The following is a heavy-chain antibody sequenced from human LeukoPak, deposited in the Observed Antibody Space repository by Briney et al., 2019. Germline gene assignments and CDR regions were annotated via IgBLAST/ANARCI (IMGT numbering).Heavy chain of an antibody. CDR2: IYESGST. D-gene: IGHD3-10*01. V-gene: IGHV4-38-2*02. Sequence: SETLSLTCTVSGYFISSGYYWGWIRPSPGKGLEFIGNIYESGSTYYSPSLKSRVTISVDTSKNQFSLKLSSVTAADTAVYYCARGGYNYYGSGSYYRAFDYWGQGTLVTVYS. J-gene: IGHJ4*02. CDR3: ARGGYNYYGSGSYYRAFDY. CDR1: GYFISSGYY.